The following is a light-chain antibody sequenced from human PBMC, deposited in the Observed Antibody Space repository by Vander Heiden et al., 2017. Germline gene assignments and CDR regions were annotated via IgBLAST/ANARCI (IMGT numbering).Light chain of an antibody. CDR3: SSYTSSSTPV. V-gene: IGLV2-14*01. Sequence: QSALTQPASVSGSPGQWITISCTGTSSDVGGYNYVSWYQQHPGKAPKLMIYEVSNRPSGVSNRFSGSKSGNTASLTISGLQAEDEADYYCSSYTSSSTPVFGTGTKVTVL. J-gene: IGLJ1*01. CDR1: SSDVGGYNY. CDR2: EVS.